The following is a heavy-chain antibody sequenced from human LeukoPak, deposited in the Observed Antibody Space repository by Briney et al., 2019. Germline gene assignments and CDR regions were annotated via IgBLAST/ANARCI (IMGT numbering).Heavy chain of an antibody. CDR3: ARRRAIVGESTGLDS. Sequence: GGSLRLSCVASGFTLRFYNMNWVRQAPGKGLEWVSSISSTSNYIYYTDSVKGRFTVSRDSAKNSLYLQMSSLRGDDTAIYYCARRRAIVGESTGLDSWGQGTLVTVSS. CDR2: ISSTSNYI. V-gene: IGHV3-21*01. J-gene: IGHJ4*02. CDR1: GFTLRFYN. D-gene: IGHD1-26*01.